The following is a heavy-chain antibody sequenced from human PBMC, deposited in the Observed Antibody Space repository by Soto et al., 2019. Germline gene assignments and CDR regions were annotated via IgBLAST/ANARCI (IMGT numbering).Heavy chain of an antibody. CDR3: ARSNRGITMVRGVSIPDYYYYYGMDV. J-gene: IGHJ6*02. V-gene: IGHV1-69*13. CDR1: GGTFSSYA. D-gene: IGHD3-10*01. Sequence: SVKVSCKASGGTFSSYAISWVRQAPGQGLEWMGGIIPIFGTANYAQKFQGRVTITADESTSTAYMELSSLRSEDTAVYYCARSNRGITMVRGVSIPDYYYYYGMDVWGQGTTVTVSS. CDR2: IIPIFGTA.